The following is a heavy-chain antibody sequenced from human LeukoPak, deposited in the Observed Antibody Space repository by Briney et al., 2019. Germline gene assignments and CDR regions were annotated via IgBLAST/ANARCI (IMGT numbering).Heavy chain of an antibody. CDR3: ARRWSFDY. J-gene: IGHJ4*02. D-gene: IGHD6-13*01. Sequence: PGRSLRLSCAASGFTFSIYAMHWVRQAPGKGLEWVAVISYDENDKYYADSVKGRFTISRDNSKNTLYLQTNSLRAEDTAVYYCARRWSFDYWGQGTLVTVSS. CDR1: GFTFSIYA. CDR2: ISYDENDK. V-gene: IGHV3-30*04.